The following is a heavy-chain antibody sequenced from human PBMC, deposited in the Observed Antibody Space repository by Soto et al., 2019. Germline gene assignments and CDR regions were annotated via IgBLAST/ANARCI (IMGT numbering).Heavy chain of an antibody. CDR2: IWYDGSNK. D-gene: IGHD2-2*01. V-gene: IGHV3-33*01. Sequence: GGSLRLSCAASGFTFSSYGMHWVRQAPGKGLEWVAVIWYDGSNKYYVDSVKGRFTISRDNSKNTLFLQMNSLRAEDTAVYYCARDGGYARFFDYWGQGTLITVSS. J-gene: IGHJ4*02. CDR1: GFTFSSYG. CDR3: ARDGGYARFFDY.